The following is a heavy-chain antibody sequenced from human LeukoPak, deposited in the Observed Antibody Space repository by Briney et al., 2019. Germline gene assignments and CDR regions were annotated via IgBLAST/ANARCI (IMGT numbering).Heavy chain of an antibody. CDR3: ARDGGTMTGYMYYFDH. D-gene: IGHD1-1*01. Sequence: GGSLRLSCAASGFTFSSYAMHWVRQAPGKGLEWVAVISYDGTDKYYADSVKGRFTISRDNSKNTLYLQMNSLRAEDTAVYYCARDGGTMTGYMYYFDHWGQGTLVTVSS. CDR1: GFTFSSYA. CDR2: ISYDGTDK. J-gene: IGHJ4*02. V-gene: IGHV3-30-3*01.